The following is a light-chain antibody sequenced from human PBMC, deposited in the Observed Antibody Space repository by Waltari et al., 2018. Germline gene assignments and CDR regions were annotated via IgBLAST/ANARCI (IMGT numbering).Light chain of an antibody. J-gene: IGKJ4*01. Sequence: EIVLTQSPATLSLSPGERATLSCRASQSVSSYLVWYQKKPGQAPRLLIYDASNRATGIPARFSGSGSGTDFTLTISSLEPGDFAVYYCQQRYNWPSLTFGGGTKVEI. V-gene: IGKV3-11*01. CDR1: QSVSSY. CDR2: DAS. CDR3: QQRYNWPSLT.